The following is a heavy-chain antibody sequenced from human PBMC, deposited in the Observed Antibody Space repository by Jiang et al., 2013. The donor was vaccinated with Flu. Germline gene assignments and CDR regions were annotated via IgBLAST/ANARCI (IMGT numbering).Heavy chain of an antibody. D-gene: IGHD4-23*01. V-gene: IGHV4-30-2*01. CDR2: IYHSGST. J-gene: IGHJ6*02. Sequence: GPGLVKPSQTLSLTCTVSGGSISSGGYYWSWIRQPPGKGLEWIGYIYHSGSTYYNPSLKSRVTISVDRSKNQFSLKLSSVTAADTAVYYCARGSDYGGREDYYGMDVGGQGTTVTV. CDR1: GGSISSGGYY. CDR3: ARGSDYGGREDYYGMDV.